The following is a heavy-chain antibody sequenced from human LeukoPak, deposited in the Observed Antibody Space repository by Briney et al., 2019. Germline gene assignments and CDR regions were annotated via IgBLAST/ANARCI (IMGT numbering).Heavy chain of an antibody. CDR3: AKDFDWLLLTPHIDY. V-gene: IGHV3-9*01. J-gene: IGHJ4*02. D-gene: IGHD3-9*01. CDR1: GFTFDDYA. Sequence: PGRSLRLSCAASGFTFDDYAMHWVRHAPGKGLEWVSGISWYSGSIGYADSVKGRFTISRDNAKNSLYLQMNSLRAEDTALYYCAKDFDWLLLTPHIDYWGQGTLVTVSS. CDR2: ISWYSGSI.